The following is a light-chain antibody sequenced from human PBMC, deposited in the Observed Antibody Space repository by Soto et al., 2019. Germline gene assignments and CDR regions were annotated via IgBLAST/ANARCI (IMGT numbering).Light chain of an antibody. CDR2: SNN. CDR1: SSNIGSNT. Sequence: QSVLTQPPSASGTPGQRVTISCSGSSSNIGSNTVNWYQHLPGTAPKLLIYSNNQRPPGVPDRFSGSKSGTSASLAISGLQSEDEADYYCATWDDSLNGWVFGGGTKLTVL. V-gene: IGLV1-44*01. J-gene: IGLJ3*02. CDR3: ATWDDSLNGWV.